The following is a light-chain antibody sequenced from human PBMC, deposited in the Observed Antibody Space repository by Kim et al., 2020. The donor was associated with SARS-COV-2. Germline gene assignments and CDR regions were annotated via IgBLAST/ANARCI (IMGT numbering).Light chain of an antibody. CDR2: GVS. V-gene: IGKV3-20*01. Sequence: EVVLTQSPGTLSLSPGERATLSCRASQSVSSSHLACYQQKPRQAPRLLLAGVSSRATGIPDRFSGSGSGTDFTITISSLEPEHFAVYYCQKFGSPYTFGQGNKVDI. CDR1: QSVSSSH. J-gene: IGKJ2*01. CDR3: QKFGSPYT.